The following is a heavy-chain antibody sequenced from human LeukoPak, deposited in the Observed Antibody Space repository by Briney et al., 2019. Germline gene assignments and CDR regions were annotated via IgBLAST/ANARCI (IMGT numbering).Heavy chain of an antibody. V-gene: IGHV5-51*01. CDR3: ARRGYDTLTGYYNFDY. Sequence: GESLQISCKGSGYSFTSYWIGWVRQMPGKGLEWMGIIYPGDSDTRYSPSFQGQVTISADKSISTAYLQWSSLKASDTAMYYCARRGYDTLTGYYNFDYWGQGTLVTVSS. CDR1: GYSFTSYW. D-gene: IGHD3-9*01. CDR2: IYPGDSDT. J-gene: IGHJ4*02.